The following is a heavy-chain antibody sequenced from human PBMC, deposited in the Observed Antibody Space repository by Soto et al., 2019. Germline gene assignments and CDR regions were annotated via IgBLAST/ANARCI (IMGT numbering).Heavy chain of an antibody. Sequence: SDPTLVNPTHTLTLTCTFSGFSLSTSGVGVGWIRQPPGKALEWLALIYWNDDKRYSPSLKSRLTITKDTSKNQVVLTMTNMDPVETATYYSAHNLLYYYDSSGWPVAFDIRCQVTMVT. CDR3: AHNLLYYYDSSGWPVAFDI. D-gene: IGHD3-22*01. CDR1: GFSLSTSGVG. CDR2: IYWNDDK. V-gene: IGHV2-5*01. J-gene: IGHJ3*02.